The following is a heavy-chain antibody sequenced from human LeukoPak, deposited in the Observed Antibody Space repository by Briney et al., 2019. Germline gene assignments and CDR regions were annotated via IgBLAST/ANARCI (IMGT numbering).Heavy chain of an antibody. CDR2: ISYDGSNQ. J-gene: IGHJ4*02. V-gene: IGHV3-30*18. CDR1: GFTFSSYG. Sequence: PGRSHSLFCAPSGFTFSSYGMHWVRQAPGKGLEWVALISYDGSNQYYADSVKVRLTVSRDNSTNTLSMQMNSLRVEDTAVYYCAKEVASLDDWGQGALVTVSS. CDR3: AKEVASLDD.